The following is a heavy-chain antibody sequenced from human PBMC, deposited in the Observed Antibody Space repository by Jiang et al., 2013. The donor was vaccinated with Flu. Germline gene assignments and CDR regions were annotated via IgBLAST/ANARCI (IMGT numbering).Heavy chain of an antibody. J-gene: IGHJ1*01. D-gene: IGHD4-17*01. CDR3: ARNTVTNAEYSQH. V-gene: IGHV1-18*01. Sequence: QKLQGRVTMTTDTSTSTAYMELRTLRSDDTAVYYCARNTVTNAEYSQHWGQGTLVTVSS.